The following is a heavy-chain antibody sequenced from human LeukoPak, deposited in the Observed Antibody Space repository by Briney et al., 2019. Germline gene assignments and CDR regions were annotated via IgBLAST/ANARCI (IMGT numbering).Heavy chain of an antibody. CDR2: IYYSGST. J-gene: IGHJ4*02. D-gene: IGHD1-26*01. CDR3: ARQRYRGTYYFDS. Sequence: SETLSLTCTVSGGSITNYYWSWIRQPLGKGLEWIGYIYYSGSTNYNPSLKSRVTISVDTSENQFSLRLTSVTAADTAVYYCARQRYRGTYYFDSWGQGSLATVSS. CDR1: GGSITNYY. V-gene: IGHV4-59*08.